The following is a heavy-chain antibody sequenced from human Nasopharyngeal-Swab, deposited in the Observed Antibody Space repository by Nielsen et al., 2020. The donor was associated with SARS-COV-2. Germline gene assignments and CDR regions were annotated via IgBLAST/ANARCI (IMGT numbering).Heavy chain of an antibody. Sequence: SPKVSCKASGYTFTSYGISWVRQAPGQGLEWMGGIIPIFGTANYAQKFQGRVTITADESTRTAYMELSSLRSEDTAVYYCARDGSGSYYSYYYYGMDVWGQGTTVTVSS. V-gene: IGHV1-69*13. CDR1: GYTFTSYG. J-gene: IGHJ6*02. CDR2: IIPIFGTA. D-gene: IGHD1-26*01. CDR3: ARDGSGSYYSYYYYGMDV.